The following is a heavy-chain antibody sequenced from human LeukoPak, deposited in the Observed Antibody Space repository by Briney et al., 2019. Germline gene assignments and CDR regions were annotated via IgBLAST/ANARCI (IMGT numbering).Heavy chain of an antibody. CDR2: IKQDGSER. J-gene: IGHJ3*02. V-gene: IGHV3-7*01. D-gene: IGHD3-22*01. Sequence: GGSLRLSCAASGFTFSSYWMTWVRQAPGKGLEWVANIKQDGSERYYVDSVKGRFTISRDNAKNSLYLQMNSLRAEDTAVYYCARASPTYYYDSSGRFPDAFDIWGQGTMVTVSS. CDR1: GFTFSSYW. CDR3: ARASPTYYYDSSGRFPDAFDI.